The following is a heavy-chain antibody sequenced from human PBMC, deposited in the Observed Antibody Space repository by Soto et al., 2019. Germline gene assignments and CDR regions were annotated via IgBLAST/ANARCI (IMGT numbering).Heavy chain of an antibody. CDR1: GFTFSSYA. CDR3: ASFCGGDCYASAEYFQH. CDR2: ISSNGGST. Sequence: GSLRLSCAASGFTFSSYAMHWVRQAPGKGLEYVSAISSNGGSTYYANSVKGRFTISRDNSKNTLYLQMNSLRAEDTAVYYCASFCGGDCYASAEYFQHWGQGTLVTVSS. J-gene: IGHJ1*01. D-gene: IGHD2-21*02. V-gene: IGHV3-64*01.